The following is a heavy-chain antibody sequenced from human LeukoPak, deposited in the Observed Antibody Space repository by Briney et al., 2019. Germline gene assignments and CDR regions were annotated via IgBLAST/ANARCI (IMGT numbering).Heavy chain of an antibody. V-gene: IGHV3-48*04. CDR3: ARDQNRPLGY. D-gene: IGHD1/OR15-1a*01. CDR2: ITSSSGVI. J-gene: IGHJ4*02. CDR1: GFTFSSYS. Sequence: GGSLRLSCAASGFTFSSYSMNWVRQAPGKGLEWVSFITSSSGVIYYADSVKGRFTISRDNAKNSLYLQMNSLRAEDTAVYYCARDQNRPLGYWGQGTLVTVSS.